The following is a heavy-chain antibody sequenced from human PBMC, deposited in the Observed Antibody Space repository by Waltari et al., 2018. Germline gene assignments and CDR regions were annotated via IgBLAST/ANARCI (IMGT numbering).Heavy chain of an antibody. CDR3: ARDTRVGLGWFDP. CDR2: INAGNGNT. CDR1: GYTFTSYA. J-gene: IGHJ5*02. Sequence: QVQLVQSGAEVKKPGASVKVSCKASGYTFTSYAMPWVRQAPGQRLEWMGWINAGNGNTKYSQKFQGRVTITRDTSASTAYMELSSLRSEDTAVYYCARDTRVGLGWFDPWGQGTLVTVSS. V-gene: IGHV1-3*01. D-gene: IGHD1-26*01.